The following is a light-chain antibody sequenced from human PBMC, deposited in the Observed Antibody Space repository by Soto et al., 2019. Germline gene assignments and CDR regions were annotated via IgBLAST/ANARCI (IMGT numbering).Light chain of an antibody. CDR1: QTVTTN. V-gene: IGKV3-15*01. CDR3: QQYNNGPASVTYT. Sequence: ETVMTQSPATLSVSPGERVTLSCRASQTVTTNLAWYQQKSGQAPRLLIYGASTRATGIPARFSGSGSGTEFTLTISNLQSEDSALYYCQQYNNGPASVTYTFGQGTKLEIK. CDR2: GAS. J-gene: IGKJ2*01.